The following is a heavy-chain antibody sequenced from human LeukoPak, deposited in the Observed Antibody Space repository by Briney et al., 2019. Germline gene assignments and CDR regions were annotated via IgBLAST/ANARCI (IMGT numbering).Heavy chain of an antibody. Sequence: PSETLSLTCTVSGGSISSSSYYWGWIRQPPGKGLEWIGSIYYSGSTNYNPSLKSRVTISVDTSKNQFSLKLSSVTAADTAVYYCARPYRHYYGSGSYRRPAAYFDYWGQGTLVTVSS. CDR3: ARPYRHYYGSGSYRRPAAYFDY. D-gene: IGHD3-10*01. CDR1: GGSISSSSYY. CDR2: IYYSGST. J-gene: IGHJ4*02. V-gene: IGHV4-39*07.